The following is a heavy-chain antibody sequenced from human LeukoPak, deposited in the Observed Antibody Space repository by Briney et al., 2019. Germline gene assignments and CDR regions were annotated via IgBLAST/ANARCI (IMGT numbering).Heavy chain of an antibody. D-gene: IGHD2-2*01. V-gene: IGHV1-69*05. J-gene: IGHJ6*03. CDR2: IIPIFGTA. CDR1: GGTFSSYA. CDR3: ARDLVVVVPAAIPYYYYYMDV. Sequence: SVKVSCKASGGTFSSYAVSWVRQAPGQGLEWMGRIIPIFGTANYAQKFQGRVTITTDESTSTAYMELSSLRSEDTAVYYCARDLVVVVPAAIPYYYYYMDVWGKGTTVTVSS.